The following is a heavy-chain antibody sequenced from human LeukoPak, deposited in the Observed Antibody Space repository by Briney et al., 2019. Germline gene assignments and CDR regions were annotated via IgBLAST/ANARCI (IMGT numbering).Heavy chain of an antibody. CDR2: MYYSGIT. CDR1: GGSISTSGYY. J-gene: IGHJ5*02. Sequence: SETLSLTCSVSGGSISTSGYYWGWLRQPPGKGLEWIASMYYSGITYYNPSLKSRVTTSVDMSKNQFSLKLTSVTAADTAVYYCARHWKYCNIGDCHDNRFDPWGQGTLVTVSS. CDR3: ARHWKYCNIGDCHDNRFDP. D-gene: IGHD2-8*01. V-gene: IGHV4-39*01.